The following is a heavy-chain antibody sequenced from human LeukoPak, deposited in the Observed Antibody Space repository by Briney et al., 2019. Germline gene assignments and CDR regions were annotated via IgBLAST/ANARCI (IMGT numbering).Heavy chain of an antibody. CDR3: ARGRLLWFGELSPTDY. CDR2: ISAYNGNT. CDR1: GYTFTSYG. Sequence: ASVKVSCKASGYTFTSYGISWVRQAPGQGLEWMGWISAYNGNTNYAQKLQGRVTMTTDTSTSTAYMELSSLRSEDTAVYYCARGRLLWFGELSPTDYWGQGTLVTVSS. D-gene: IGHD3-10*01. V-gene: IGHV1-18*01. J-gene: IGHJ4*02.